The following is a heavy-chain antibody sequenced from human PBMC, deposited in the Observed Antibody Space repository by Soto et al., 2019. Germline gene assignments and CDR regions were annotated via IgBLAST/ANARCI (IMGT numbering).Heavy chain of an antibody. V-gene: IGHV1-69*13. CDR3: ARKGPHGGDDY. J-gene: IGHJ4*02. CDR2: IIPILGTP. D-gene: IGHD4-17*01. CDR1: GGTFGSYA. Sequence: SVTVTCETSGGTFGSYAMNWVRQAPGQGLEWMGGIIPILGTPNNAQKFQGRVTITADESTSTAYMELSSLRSEDTVVYYCARKGPHGGDDYWGQGTLVTVSS.